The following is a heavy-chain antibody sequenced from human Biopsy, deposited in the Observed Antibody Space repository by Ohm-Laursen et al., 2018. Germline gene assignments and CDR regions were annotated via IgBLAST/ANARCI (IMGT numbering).Heavy chain of an antibody. CDR2: VYWDDDK. J-gene: IGHJ4*02. CDR1: GFSLNTGGVG. Sequence: TQTLTLTCTFSGFSLNTGGVGVGWIRQPPGKALQWLALVYWDDDKRYSPTLKNRLTITEDTSQNQVVLTMTNMEPVDTGTYYCAHSAGSDGFNVDFDYWGQGTLVTVPS. D-gene: IGHD5-24*01. V-gene: IGHV2-5*02. CDR3: AHSAGSDGFNVDFDY.